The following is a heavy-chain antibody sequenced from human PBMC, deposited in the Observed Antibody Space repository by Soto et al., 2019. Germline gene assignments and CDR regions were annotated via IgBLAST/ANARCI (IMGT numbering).Heavy chain of an antibody. Sequence: SLRLSCIASGFRFDDYAMHWVRQAPGKGLEWVSGITWNSETIDYAESVRGRFTISRDNAEKSVFLQMDSLSPEDTALYYCTRDDQGIATSGTPILGSWGQGTPVTVSS. V-gene: IGHV3-9*01. D-gene: IGHD6-13*01. CDR3: TRDDQGIATSGTPILGS. CDR2: ITWNSETI. CDR1: GFRFDDYA. J-gene: IGHJ4*02.